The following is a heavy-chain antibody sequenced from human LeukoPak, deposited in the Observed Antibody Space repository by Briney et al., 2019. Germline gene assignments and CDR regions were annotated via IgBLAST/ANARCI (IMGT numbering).Heavy chain of an antibody. D-gene: IGHD3-22*01. CDR3: ATSHDSSGYGFDY. CDR1: GVTFDDYA. Sequence: GGSLRLSCAASGVTFDDYAMHWVRQAPGKGLEWVSGISWNSGSIGYADSVKGRFTISRDNAKNSLYLQMNSLRAEDMALYYCATSHDSSGYGFDYWGQGTLVTVSS. J-gene: IGHJ4*02. V-gene: IGHV3-9*03. CDR2: ISWNSGSI.